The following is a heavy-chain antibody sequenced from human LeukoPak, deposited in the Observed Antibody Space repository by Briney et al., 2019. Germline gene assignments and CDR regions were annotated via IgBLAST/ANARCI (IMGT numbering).Heavy chain of an antibody. CDR3: AREISRFGI. J-gene: IGHJ4*02. V-gene: IGHV3-66*01. D-gene: IGHD3-16*01. Sequence: GGSLRLCCAASGFTVSSNYMSWVRQAPGKGLEWVSSIYIGGSTYYADSVKGRFTISRDNPNNTLYPQMHSLRAEDTAVYYCAREISRFGIWGQGTLVTVSS. CDR2: IYIGGST. CDR1: GFTVSSNY.